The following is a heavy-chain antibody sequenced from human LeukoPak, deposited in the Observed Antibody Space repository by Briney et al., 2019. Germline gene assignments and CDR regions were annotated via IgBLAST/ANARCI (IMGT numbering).Heavy chain of an antibody. V-gene: IGHV3-66*01. CDR2: IYSGGST. D-gene: IGHD6-19*01. CDR1: GFTVSSNY. Sequence: GGSLRLSCAASGFTVSSNYMSWVRQAPGKGLEWVSVIYSGGSTYYADSVKGRFTISGDNSKNTLYLQMNSLRAEDTAVYYCARDDIAVAGQDYWGQGTLVTVSS. J-gene: IGHJ4*02. CDR3: ARDDIAVAGQDY.